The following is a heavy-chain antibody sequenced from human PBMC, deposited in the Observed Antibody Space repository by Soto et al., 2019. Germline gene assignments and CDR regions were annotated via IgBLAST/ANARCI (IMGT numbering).Heavy chain of an antibody. CDR1: GFTFSSYS. CDR3: ARGYCSSTSCEGLWFDP. D-gene: IGHD2-2*01. CDR2: ISSSSSYI. Sequence: GGSLRLSWAASGFTFSSYSMNWVRQAPGKGLEWVSPISSSSSYIYYADSVKGRFTISRDNAKNSLYLQMNSLRAEDTAVYYCARGYCSSTSCEGLWFDPWGQGTLVTVSS. V-gene: IGHV3-21*01. J-gene: IGHJ5*02.